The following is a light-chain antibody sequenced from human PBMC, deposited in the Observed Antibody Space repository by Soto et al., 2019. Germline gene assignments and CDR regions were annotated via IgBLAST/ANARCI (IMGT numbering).Light chain of an antibody. Sequence: EIVLTQSPATLSLSPGERATLSCRASQSVSSYLAWYQQKPGQAPRLLIYDASNRATGIPARVSGSGSGTDFPLPISSLEPEDFAVNYCQQRSNWPPRFTFGPGTKVDIK. CDR1: QSVSSY. V-gene: IGKV3-11*01. CDR2: DAS. J-gene: IGKJ3*01. CDR3: QQRSNWPPRFT.